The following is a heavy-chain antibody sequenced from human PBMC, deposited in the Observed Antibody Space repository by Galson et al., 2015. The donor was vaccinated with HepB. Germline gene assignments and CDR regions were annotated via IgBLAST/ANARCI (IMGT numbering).Heavy chain of an antibody. V-gene: IGHV3-30*04. Sequence: SLRLSCAASGFTFSSYAMHWVRQAPGKGLEWVAVISYDGSNKYYADSVKGRFTISRDNSKNTLYLQMNSLRAEDTAVYYCARPYYYDSSGYYPGLYYFDYWGQGTLVTVSS. CDR1: GFTFSSYA. D-gene: IGHD3-22*01. CDR3: ARPYYYDSSGYYPGLYYFDY. J-gene: IGHJ4*02. CDR2: ISYDGSNK.